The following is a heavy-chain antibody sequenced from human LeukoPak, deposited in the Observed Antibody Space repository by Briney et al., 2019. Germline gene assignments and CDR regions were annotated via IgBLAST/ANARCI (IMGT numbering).Heavy chain of an antibody. D-gene: IGHD2-2*01. CDR2: TRNKANSYTT. CDR1: GFTFSDHY. CDR3: ASALGYCSSTSCDY. V-gene: IGHV3-72*01. Sequence: GGSLRLSCAASGFTFSDHYMDWVRQAPGKGLERVGRTRNKANSYTTEYAASVKGRCTISRDDSKNSLYLKMNSLKTEDTAVYYCASALGYCSSTSCDYWGQGTLVTVSS. J-gene: IGHJ4*02.